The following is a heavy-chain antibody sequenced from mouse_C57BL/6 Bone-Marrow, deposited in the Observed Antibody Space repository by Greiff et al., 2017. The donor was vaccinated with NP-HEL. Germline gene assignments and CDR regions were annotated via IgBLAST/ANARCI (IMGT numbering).Heavy chain of an antibody. Sequence: DVHLVESGGDLVKPGGSLKLSCAASGFTFSSYGMSWVRQTPDKRLEWVATISSGGSYTYYPDSVKGRFTISRDNAKNTLYLQMSSLKSEDTAMYYCARIGVGDYWGQGTTLTVSS. D-gene: IGHD3-1*01. CDR1: GFTFSSYG. CDR2: ISSGGSYT. V-gene: IGHV5-6*01. J-gene: IGHJ2*01. CDR3: ARIGVGDY.